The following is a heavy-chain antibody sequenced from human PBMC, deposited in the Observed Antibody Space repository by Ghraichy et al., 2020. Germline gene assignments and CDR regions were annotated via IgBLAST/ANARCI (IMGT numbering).Heavy chain of an antibody. CDR3: ARAPYDDDGFYDDGFDI. D-gene: IGHD3-22*01. CDR1: GGSITSGSFS. CDR2: IYHSGAT. V-gene: IGHV4-30-2*01. Sequence: SETLSLTCAVSGGSITSGSFSWSWIRQPPGKGLEWIGYIYHSGATHYNPSLKSRVSILLDDSKNQFSLRLSSVTAADTAVYYCARAPYDDDGFYDDGFDIWGQGTMFTVSS. J-gene: IGHJ3*02.